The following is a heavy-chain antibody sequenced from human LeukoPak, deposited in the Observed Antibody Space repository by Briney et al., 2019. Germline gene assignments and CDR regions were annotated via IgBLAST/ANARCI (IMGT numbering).Heavy chain of an antibody. J-gene: IGHJ6*03. Sequence: SETLSLTCAVYGGSFSNYYWSWIRQPPGRGLEWIGEINDSGRTNYNPSLMSRVTVSVDTSKNQFSLRLTSVTATDTAVYYCARRWNYGRNYYIDVWGNGATVSVSS. V-gene: IGHV4-34*01. CDR1: GGSFSNYY. CDR3: ARRWNYGRNYYIDV. D-gene: IGHD1-7*01. CDR2: INDSGRT.